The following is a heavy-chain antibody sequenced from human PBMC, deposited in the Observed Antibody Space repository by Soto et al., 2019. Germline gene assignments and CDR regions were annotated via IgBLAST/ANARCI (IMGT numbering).Heavy chain of an antibody. CDR1: GYSFTSYW. J-gene: IGHJ4*02. Sequence: PGESLKISCKGSGYSFTSYWISWVRQMPGKGLEWMGRIDPSDSYTNYSPSFQGHVTISADKSISTAYLQWSSLKASDTAMYYCASSKTGTTFTSKTPLDYWGQGTLVTVSS. D-gene: IGHD1-7*01. V-gene: IGHV5-10-1*01. CDR3: ASSKTGTTFTSKTPLDY. CDR2: IDPSDSYT.